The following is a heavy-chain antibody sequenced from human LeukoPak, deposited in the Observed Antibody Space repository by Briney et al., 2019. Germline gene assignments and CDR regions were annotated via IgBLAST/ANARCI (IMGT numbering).Heavy chain of an antibody. J-gene: IGHJ4*02. Sequence: ASVKVSCKASGYTFTGYYMHWVRQAPGQGLEWMGWINPNSGGTNYAQKFQGRVTMTRDTSISTAYMELSRLRSDDTAVYYCAREKYYGSGSYVWGQGTLVTVSS. D-gene: IGHD3-10*01. V-gene: IGHV1-2*02. CDR2: INPNSGGT. CDR3: AREKYYGSGSYV. CDR1: GYTFTGYY.